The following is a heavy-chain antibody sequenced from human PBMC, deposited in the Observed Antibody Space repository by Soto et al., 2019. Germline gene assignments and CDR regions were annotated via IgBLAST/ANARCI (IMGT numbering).Heavy chain of an antibody. J-gene: IGHJ4*02. D-gene: IGHD7-27*01. CDR1: GGTFSGHA. CDR2: LIPLFGTT. CDR3: ARGPNWGYRFDS. Sequence: QVQLVQSGAEVKKPGSSVKVSCEASGGTFSGHAISWVRQAPGQGPEWVGGLIPLFGTTQHAQNFQGRLTITADKSTSTAYMELTSLRFEDTAIYYCARGPNWGYRFDSWGQGTLVTVSS. V-gene: IGHV1-69*06.